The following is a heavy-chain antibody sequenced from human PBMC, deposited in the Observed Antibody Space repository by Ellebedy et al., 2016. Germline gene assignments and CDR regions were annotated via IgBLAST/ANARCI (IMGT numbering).Heavy chain of an antibody. J-gene: IGHJ3*02. D-gene: IGHD5-12*01. V-gene: IGHV4-34*01. Sequence: SETLSLXXAVYGGSFSGYYWSWIRQPPGKGLEWIGEINHSGSTNYNPSLKSRVTISVDTSKNQFSLKLSSVTAADTAVYYCARVRWLRLDAFDIWGQGTMVTVSS. CDR1: GGSFSGYY. CDR3: ARVRWLRLDAFDI. CDR2: INHSGST.